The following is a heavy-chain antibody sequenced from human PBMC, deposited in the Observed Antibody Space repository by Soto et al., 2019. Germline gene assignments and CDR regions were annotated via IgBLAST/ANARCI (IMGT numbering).Heavy chain of an antibody. V-gene: IGHV4-39*01. CDR2: IYHTGNA. CDR1: GDCISNSRVY. CDR3: ARDFFDSSDYTTNWFDP. Sequence: SETLSLACSVSGDCISNSRVYGAWIRQPPGEGLEWIGSIYHTGNAYYNPSLKSRVTISVDTSKNQFSLKLTSVTAADAALYYCARDFFDSSDYTTNWFDPWGQGTLVTVSS. J-gene: IGHJ5*02. D-gene: IGHD3-22*01.